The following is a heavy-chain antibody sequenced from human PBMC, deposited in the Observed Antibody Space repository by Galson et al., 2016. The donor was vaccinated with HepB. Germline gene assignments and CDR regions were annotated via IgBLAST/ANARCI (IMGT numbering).Heavy chain of an antibody. CDR3: ARGDIVGAIFDY. J-gene: IGHJ4*02. V-gene: IGHV3-21*01. D-gene: IGHD1-26*01. CDR2: ISSSSSYI. CDR1: GFTFSSYS. Sequence: SLRLSCAASGFTFSSYSMDWVRQAPGKGLEWVSSISSSSSYIYYADSVKGRFTISRDNAKNSLYLQMNSLRAEDTAVYYCARGDIVGAIFDYWGQGTLGTVPS.